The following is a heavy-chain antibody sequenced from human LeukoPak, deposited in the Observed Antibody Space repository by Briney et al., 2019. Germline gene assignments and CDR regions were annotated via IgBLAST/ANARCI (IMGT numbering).Heavy chain of an antibody. CDR3: ARDLVTVTKGFDI. D-gene: IGHD4-17*01. CDR1: ADSFSSHY. Sequence: SETLSLTCAVSADSFSSHYWIWIRQPPGKGLEWIGYISYIGSTNYNPSLKSRVTISIDTSKNQFSLKLSSVTAADTAVYYCARDLVTVTKGFDIWGQGTMVTVSS. J-gene: IGHJ3*02. CDR2: ISYIGST. V-gene: IGHV4-59*11.